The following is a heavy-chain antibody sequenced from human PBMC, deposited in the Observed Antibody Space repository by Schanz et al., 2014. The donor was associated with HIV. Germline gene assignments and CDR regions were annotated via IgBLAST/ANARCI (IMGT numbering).Heavy chain of an antibody. CDR1: GLAFSNHA. CDR2: ISVSGAST. V-gene: IGHV3-23*01. J-gene: IGHJ4*02. CDR3: AKTSYGWYFDY. D-gene: IGHD6-19*01. Sequence: EVQLLESGGGLVQPGGSLRLSCTASGLAFSNHAMTWVRQAPGRGLEWLSAISVSGASTYYADSVKGRFTISRDNSKNTLYFQMNSLRAEDTAIYYCAKTSYGWYFDYWGQGTLVTVSS.